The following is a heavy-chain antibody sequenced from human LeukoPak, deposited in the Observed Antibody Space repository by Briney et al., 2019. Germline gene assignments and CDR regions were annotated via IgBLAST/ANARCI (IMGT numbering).Heavy chain of an antibody. CDR3: ARGTRPRHSSGPGDAFDI. CDR2: IYYSGST. J-gene: IGHJ3*02. D-gene: IGHD3-22*01. Sequence: SETLSLTCTVSGGSISSSSYYWGWIRQPPGKGLEWIGSIYYSGSTYYNPSLKSRVTISVDTSKNQFSLKLSSVTAADTAVYYCARGTRPRHSSGPGDAFDIWGQGTMATVSS. V-gene: IGHV4-39*07. CDR1: GGSISSSSYY.